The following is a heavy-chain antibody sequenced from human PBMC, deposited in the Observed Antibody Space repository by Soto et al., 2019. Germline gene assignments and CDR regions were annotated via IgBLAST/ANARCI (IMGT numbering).Heavy chain of an antibody. D-gene: IGHD4-4*01. CDR2: ISGSGGST. V-gene: IGHV3-23*01. J-gene: IGHJ4*02. Sequence: EVQLLESGGGLVQPGGSLRLSCAASGFTFSSYAMSWVRQAPGKGLEWVSAISGSGGSTYYADSVKGRFTNSRDNSKNTLYLQMNSLRAEDTAVYYCAKVTTVTPSGFDYWGQGTLVTVSS. CDR1: GFTFSSYA. CDR3: AKVTTVTPSGFDY.